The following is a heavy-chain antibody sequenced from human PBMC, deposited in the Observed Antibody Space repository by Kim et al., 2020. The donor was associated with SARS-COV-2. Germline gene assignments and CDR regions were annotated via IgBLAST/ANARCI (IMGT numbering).Heavy chain of an antibody. CDR2: ISWDGGST. J-gene: IGHJ6*02. Sequence: GGSLRLSCAASGFTFDDYTMHWVRQAPGKGLEWVSLISWDGGSTYYADSVKGRFTISRDNSKNSLYLQMNSLRTADTALYYCAKDLATAGTGYYYGMDVWGQGTTVTVSS. D-gene: IGHD6-13*01. CDR3: AKDLATAGTGYYYGMDV. V-gene: IGHV3-43*01. CDR1: GFTFDDYT.